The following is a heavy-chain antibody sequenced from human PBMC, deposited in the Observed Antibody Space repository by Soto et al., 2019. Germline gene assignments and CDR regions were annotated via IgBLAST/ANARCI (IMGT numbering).Heavy chain of an antibody. CDR3: ARGGQDFWSGPFDY. V-gene: IGHV4-4*07. J-gene: IGHJ4*02. CDR1: GGFISNYF. CDR2: IDNSVST. D-gene: IGHD3-3*01. Sequence: SETLSLTCTVCGGFISNYFCNWIRQPPGKGLEWIGRIDNSVSTNYNPSLKSRITMSADTSRNQFSLKLNSVTAADTAVYYCARGGQDFWSGPFDYWGQGALVTVSS.